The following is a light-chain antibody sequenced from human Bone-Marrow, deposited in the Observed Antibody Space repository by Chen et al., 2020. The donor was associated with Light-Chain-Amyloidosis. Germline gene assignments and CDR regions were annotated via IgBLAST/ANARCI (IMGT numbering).Light chain of an antibody. V-gene: IGKV1-33*01. CDR2: DAS. Sequence: IPMTQSPSSLSPSVGARVTITRQASQDITNYLNWYQQNPGEVPKLRIYDASTLETGVPSRFIGGRSGTHFTFTITSLQREDIATYYCQQYADLPYTFGQGTNLEIK. CDR3: QQYADLPYT. J-gene: IGKJ2*01. CDR1: QDITNY.